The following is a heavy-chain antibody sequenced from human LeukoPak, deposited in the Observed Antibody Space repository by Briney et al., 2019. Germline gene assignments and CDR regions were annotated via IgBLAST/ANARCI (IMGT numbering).Heavy chain of an antibody. CDR2: INHSGST. J-gene: IGHJ3*02. CDR1: GGSFSVYY. Sequence: PSETLSLTCAVYGGSFSVYYWSWIRQPPGKGPEWIGEINHSGSTNYNPSLKSRVTISVDTSKNQFSLKLNSVTAADTAVYYCARIRLTGDLSDPDAFDIWGQGTMVTVSS. D-gene: IGHD7-27*01. CDR3: ARIRLTGDLSDPDAFDI. V-gene: IGHV4-34*01.